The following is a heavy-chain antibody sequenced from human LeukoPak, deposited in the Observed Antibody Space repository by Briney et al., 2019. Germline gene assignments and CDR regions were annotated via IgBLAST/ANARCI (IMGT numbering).Heavy chain of an antibody. J-gene: IGHJ4*02. CDR1: GYTFTYRY. V-gene: IGHV1-45*02. CDR3: ASGDYGGNSASFDY. CDR2: ITPFKGNT. Sequence: GASVKVSCKASGYTFTYRYLHWVRQAPGQAHEWMGWITPFKGNTNYAQKFQDRVSITRDRSMSTAYMELSSLRSEDTAMYYCASGDYGGNSASFDYWGQGTLVTVSS. D-gene: IGHD4-23*01.